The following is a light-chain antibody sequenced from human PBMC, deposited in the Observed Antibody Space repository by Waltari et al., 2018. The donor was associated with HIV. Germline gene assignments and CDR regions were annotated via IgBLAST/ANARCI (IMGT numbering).Light chain of an antibody. J-gene: IGLJ2*01. CDR3: QSYDSSLSGLHVV. Sequence: QSVLTQPPSVSGAPGQRVTISCTGSSSNIGAGYDVHWYQQLPGTAPKLPIYGNSNRPSGVPDRFSGSKSCTSASLAITGLQAEDEADYYCQSYDSSLSGLHVVFGGGTKLTVL. CDR1: SSNIGAGYD. CDR2: GNS. V-gene: IGLV1-40*01.